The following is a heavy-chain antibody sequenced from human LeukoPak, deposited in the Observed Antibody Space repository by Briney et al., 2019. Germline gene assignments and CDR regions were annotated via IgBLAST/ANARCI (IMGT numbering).Heavy chain of an antibody. D-gene: IGHD4-17*01. Sequence: ASETLSLTCTVSGGSISSRSYYWGWIRQPPGTGLEWIGSIYYSGSTYYNPSLKSRVTISVDTSKNQFSLKLSSVTAADTAVYYCARLYSHDYGDYDSGVDYWGQGTLVTVSS. CDR2: IYYSGST. CDR1: GGSISSRSYY. V-gene: IGHV4-39*01. J-gene: IGHJ4*02. CDR3: ARLYSHDYGDYDSGVDY.